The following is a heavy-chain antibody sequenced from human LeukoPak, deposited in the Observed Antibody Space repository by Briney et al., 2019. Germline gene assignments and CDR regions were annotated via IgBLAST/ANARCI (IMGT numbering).Heavy chain of an antibody. Sequence: GGSLRLSCAASGFTFSSYSMNWVRQAPGKGLEWVSSISSSSSYIYYADSVKGRFTISRDNAKNSLYLQMNSLRAEDTAVYYCAREPYYYGSGITGAFGIWGQGTMVTVSS. J-gene: IGHJ3*02. V-gene: IGHV3-21*01. CDR3: AREPYYYGSGITGAFGI. CDR2: ISSSSSYI. D-gene: IGHD3-10*01. CDR1: GFTFSSYS.